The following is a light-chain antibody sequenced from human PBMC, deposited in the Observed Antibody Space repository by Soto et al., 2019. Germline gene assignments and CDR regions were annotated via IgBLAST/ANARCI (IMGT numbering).Light chain of an antibody. J-gene: IGLJ1*01. V-gene: IGLV2-14*01. CDR1: SSDVGNYKY. CDR2: EVS. Sequence: QLVLTQPASVSGSPGQSITISCTGTSSDVGNYKYVSWYQQHPGKAPKLMIYEVSNRPSGVSNRFAGSKSGNTASLTISGLQAEDETDYYCFSYTSRGTYVFGTGTKVTVL. CDR3: FSYTSRGTYV.